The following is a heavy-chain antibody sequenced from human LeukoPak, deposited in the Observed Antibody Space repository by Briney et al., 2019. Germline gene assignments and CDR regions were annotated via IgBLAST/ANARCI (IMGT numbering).Heavy chain of an antibody. Sequence: GGSLRLSCAASGFTFSSSAMAWVRQAPGKGLEWVSSINGDSSYIYYADSVKGRFTISRDNTRNSLSLQMNSLRAEDTAVYYCARLYCSGASCYGKHYFAFWGQGALVTVSS. CDR3: ARLYCSGASCYGKHYFAF. V-gene: IGHV3-21*01. D-gene: IGHD2-15*01. CDR2: INGDSSYI. CDR1: GFTFSSSA. J-gene: IGHJ4*02.